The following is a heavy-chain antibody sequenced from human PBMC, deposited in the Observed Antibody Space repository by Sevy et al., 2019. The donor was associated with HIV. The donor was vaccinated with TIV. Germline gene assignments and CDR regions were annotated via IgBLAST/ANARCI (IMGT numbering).Heavy chain of an antibody. CDR1: GGTFSSYA. D-gene: IGHD3-10*01. Sequence: ASVKVSCKASGGTFSSYAISWVRQAPGQGLEWMGGIIPIFGTANYAQRFQGRVTITADESTSTAYMELGSLRSEDTAVYYCARDSHNGFGELSPLYYYYGMDVWGQGTTVTVSS. CDR2: IIPIFGTA. J-gene: IGHJ6*02. CDR3: ARDSHNGFGELSPLYYYYGMDV. V-gene: IGHV1-69*13.